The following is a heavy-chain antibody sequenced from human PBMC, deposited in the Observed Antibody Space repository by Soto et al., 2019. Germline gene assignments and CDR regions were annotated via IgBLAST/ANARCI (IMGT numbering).Heavy chain of an antibody. CDR2: ISSNGGST. J-gene: IGHJ4*02. CDR1: GFTFSSYS. D-gene: IGHD6-19*01. V-gene: IGHV3-64*01. Sequence: GGSLRLSCAASGFTFSSYSMNWVRQAPGKGLEYVSAISSNGGSTYYANSVKGRFTISRDNSKNTLYLQMGSLRAEDMAVYYCARQWLDSYYFDYWGQGTLVTVSS. CDR3: ARQWLDSYYFDY.